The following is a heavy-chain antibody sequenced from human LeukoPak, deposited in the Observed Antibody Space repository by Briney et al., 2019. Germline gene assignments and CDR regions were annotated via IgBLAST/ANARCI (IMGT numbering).Heavy chain of an antibody. CDR1: GFTFSSSA. V-gene: IGHV3-30*03. D-gene: IGHD3-10*01. CDR2: ISYDESNK. Sequence: GGSLRLSCAASGFTFSSSAMHWVRQAPGKGLEWVAVISYDESNKYYADSVKGRFTISRDNSKNTLYLQMNSLRAEDTAVYYCARDYGPFGGASFDYWGQGTLVTVSS. CDR3: ARDYGPFGGASFDY. J-gene: IGHJ4*02.